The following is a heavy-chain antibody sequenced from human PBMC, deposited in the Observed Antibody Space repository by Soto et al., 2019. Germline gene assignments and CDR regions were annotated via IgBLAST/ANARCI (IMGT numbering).Heavy chain of an antibody. V-gene: IGHV4-30-4*01. D-gene: IGHD1-1*01. Sequence: QVRLQESGPGLVKPSQTLSLTCTISGGSFSNDDYYWSWIRQPPGKGLAWIGYIYYSGSTNHNPSLKSRVTLSVDTSKKQFSLTLRSVTAADTAVYYCARARYAYFDYWGQGTLVTVSS. CDR3: ARARYAYFDY. J-gene: IGHJ4*02. CDR2: IYYSGST. CDR1: GGSFSNDDYY.